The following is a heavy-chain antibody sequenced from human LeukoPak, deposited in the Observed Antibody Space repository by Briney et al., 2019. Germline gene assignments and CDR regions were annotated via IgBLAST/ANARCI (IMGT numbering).Heavy chain of an antibody. CDR2: INHSGST. Sequence: PSETLSLTCAVYGGSFSGYYWSWIRQPPGKGREWIGEINHSGSTNYNPSLKSRVTISVDTSKNQFSLKLSSVTAADTAVYYCARAHYDYVWGSYRYTYYFDYWGQGTLVTVSS. V-gene: IGHV4-34*01. CDR1: GGSFSGYY. CDR3: ARAHYDYVWGSYRYTYYFDY. J-gene: IGHJ4*02. D-gene: IGHD3-16*02.